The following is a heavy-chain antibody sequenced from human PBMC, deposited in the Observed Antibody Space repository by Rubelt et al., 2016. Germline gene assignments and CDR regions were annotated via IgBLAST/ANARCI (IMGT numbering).Heavy chain of an antibody. CDR1: GGSISSSSYY. CDR3: ARGAYGGSSGLN. D-gene: IGHD6-6*01. J-gene: IGHJ4*02. Sequence: QLQLQESGPGLVKPSETLSLTCTVSGGSISSSSYYWGWIRQPTGKGLEWIGSIYYRGNTYYNPSLKRRVTRSVDTSKNQFSLKLSAVTAADTAVYYCARGAYGGSSGLNWGQGTLVTVSS. CDR2: IYYRGNT. V-gene: IGHV4-39*07.